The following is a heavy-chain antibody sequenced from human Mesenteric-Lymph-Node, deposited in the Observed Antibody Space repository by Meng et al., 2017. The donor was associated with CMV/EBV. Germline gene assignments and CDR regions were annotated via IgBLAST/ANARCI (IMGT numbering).Heavy chain of an antibody. J-gene: IGHJ6*02. Sequence: LRLSCTVSGYSISSGYYWGWIRQPPGKGLEWIGYIYYSGSTYYNPSLKSRVTISVDTSKNQFSLKLSSVTAADTAVYYCARGGCSSTSCRANGMDVWGQGTTVTVSS. D-gene: IGHD2-2*01. CDR3: ARGGCSSTSCRANGMDV. CDR2: IYYSGST. CDR1: GYSISSGYY. V-gene: IGHV4-30-4*08.